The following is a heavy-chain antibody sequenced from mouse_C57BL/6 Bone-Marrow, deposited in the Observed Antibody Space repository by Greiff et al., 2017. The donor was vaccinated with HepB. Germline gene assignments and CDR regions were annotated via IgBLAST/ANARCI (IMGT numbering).Heavy chain of an antibody. CDR1: GYAFPNYL. D-gene: IGHD2-3*01. CDR2: SNPGSGGT. J-gene: IGHJ4*01. CDR3: AKIYDGSYAMDY. Sequence: QVQLQQSGAELVRPGTSVKVSCKASGYAFPNYLIEWVKQRPGQGLEWIGVSNPGSGGTKYNEKFKGKATLTADKSSSTAYMQLSSLTSEDSAVYFCAKIYDGSYAMDYWGQGTSVTVSS. V-gene: IGHV1-54*01.